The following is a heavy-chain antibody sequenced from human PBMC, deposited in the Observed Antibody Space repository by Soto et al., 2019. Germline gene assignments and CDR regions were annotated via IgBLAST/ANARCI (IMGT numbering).Heavy chain of an antibody. J-gene: IGHJ4*01. CDR3: PLLRSDFIASGKDGDFDX. Sequence: LSLSFTVSGVSFTSFAMYWGRQGQGPGLGVVSTVSSSYGSTYSPLSVKGRFTISRHNSKNTLYLQMNSLSAEDTAVYYCPLLRSDFIASGKDGDFDXWGQGTSVTVSX. CDR2: VSSSYGST. D-gene: IGHD3-10*01. CDR1: GVSFTSFA. V-gene: IGHV3-23*01.